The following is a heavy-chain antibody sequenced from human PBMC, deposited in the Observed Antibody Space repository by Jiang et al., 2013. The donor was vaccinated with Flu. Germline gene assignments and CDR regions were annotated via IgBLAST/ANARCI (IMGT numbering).Heavy chain of an antibody. Sequence: GPGLVKPSETLSLTCTVSGYSISSGYYWGWIRQPPGKGLEWIGSIYHSGSTYYNPSLKSRVTISVDTSKNQFSLKLSSVTAADTAVYYCARDDLAGVDAFDIWGPRDNGHRLF. CDR2: IYHSGST. CDR1: GYSISSGYY. CDR3: ARDDLAGVDAFDI. J-gene: IGHJ3*02. V-gene: IGHV4-38-2*02. D-gene: IGHD2-15*01.